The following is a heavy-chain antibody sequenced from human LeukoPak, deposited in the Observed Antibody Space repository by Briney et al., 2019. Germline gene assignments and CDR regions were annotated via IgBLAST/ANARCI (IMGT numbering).Heavy chain of an antibody. V-gene: IGHV3-30*18. CDR2: IGSDGSKR. D-gene: IGHD3-22*01. J-gene: IGHJ4*02. CDR1: GFSFTSYG. CDR3: AKEIYYDSSAFFDY. Sequence: PVRSLRLSCAASGFSFTSYGIHWVRQAPGKGLECVAVIGSDGSKRYYSDSVKRRFTISRDNSKNTLYLQMNSLRTEDTAMYFCAKEIYYDSSAFFDYWGQGTLVTVSS.